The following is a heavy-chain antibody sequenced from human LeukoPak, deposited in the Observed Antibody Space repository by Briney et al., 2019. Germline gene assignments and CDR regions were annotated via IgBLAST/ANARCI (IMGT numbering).Heavy chain of an antibody. J-gene: IGHJ4*02. CDR1: GFTFNRYN. V-gene: IGHV3-53*01. CDR3: AKCDSYYDSSGYLDY. CDR2: IYSGGST. Sequence: PGGSLRLSCAASGFTFNRYNMNWVRRAPGKGLEWVSVIYSGGSTYYADSVKGRFTISRDNSKNTLYLQMNSLRAEDTAVYYCAKCDSYYDSSGYLDYWGQGTLVTVSS. D-gene: IGHD3-22*01.